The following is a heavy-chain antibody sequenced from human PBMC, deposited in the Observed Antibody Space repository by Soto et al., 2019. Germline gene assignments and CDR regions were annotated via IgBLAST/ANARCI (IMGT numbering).Heavy chain of an antibody. J-gene: IGHJ6*03. CDR3: AILSTSTSKALSYSYFSIDV. CDR1: EYTFTNSW. Sequence: PGESLKISCKGSEYTFTNSWIAWVRQMPGKGLEFMGIIYPFDSDVRYNPSFQGQVTISADRSINTASLHWSSLRASDTAMYYCAILSTSTSKALSYSYFSIDVWGPGTGVTVSS. D-gene: IGHD3-16*01. V-gene: IGHV5-51*01. CDR2: IYPFDSDV.